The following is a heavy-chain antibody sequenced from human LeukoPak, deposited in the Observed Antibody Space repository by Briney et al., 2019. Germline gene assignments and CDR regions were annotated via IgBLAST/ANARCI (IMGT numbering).Heavy chain of an antibody. V-gene: IGHV3-23*01. D-gene: IGHD2-2*01. CDR1: GFTFSSYA. CDR2: ISGSGGST. J-gene: IGHJ4*02. CDR3: AKDKDIVVVPAAIGDC. Sequence: GGSLRLSCAAPGFTFSSYAMSSVRQAPGKGLEWVSAISGSGGSTYYADSVKGRFTISRDNSKNTLYLQMNSLRAEDTAVYYCAKDKDIVVVPAAIGDCWGQGTLVTVSS.